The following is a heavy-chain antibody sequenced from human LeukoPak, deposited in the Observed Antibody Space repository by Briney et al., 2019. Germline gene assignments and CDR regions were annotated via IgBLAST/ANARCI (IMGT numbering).Heavy chain of an antibody. V-gene: IGHV4-39*07. D-gene: IGHD3-10*01. J-gene: IGHJ5*02. CDR3: ARVGPLYYYGSGSYYKKNWFDP. CDR2: INHSGST. CDR1: GGSISSGSYH. Sequence: SQTLSLTCTVSGGSISSGSYHWSWIRQPPGKGLEWIGEINHSGSTNYNPSLKSRVTISVDTSKNQFSLKLSSVTAADTAVYYCARVGPLYYYGSGSYYKKNWFDPWGQGTLVTVAS.